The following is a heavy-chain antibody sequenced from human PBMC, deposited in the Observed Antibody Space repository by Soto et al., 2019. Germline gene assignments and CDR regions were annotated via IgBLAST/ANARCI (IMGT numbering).Heavy chain of an antibody. CDR2: ISAYNGNT. CDR1: GYTFSSYH. CDR3: ARDLPPVDY. V-gene: IGHV1-18*01. Sequence: QIQLVQSGAEVKKPGASVKVSCKASGYTFSSYHITWVRQAPGQGLEWMGWISAYNGNTNYAQNLQGRVTMTTDPSTSKAYMELRSLRSDDPAVYYCARDLPPVDYWGQGTLVTVSS. J-gene: IGHJ4*02.